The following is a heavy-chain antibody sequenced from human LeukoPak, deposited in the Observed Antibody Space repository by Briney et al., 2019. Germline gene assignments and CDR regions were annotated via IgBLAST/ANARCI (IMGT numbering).Heavy chain of an antibody. J-gene: IGHJ5*02. D-gene: IGHD4-11*01. V-gene: IGHV3-7*01. Sequence: QTGGSLRLSCAASGFTVSSYAMSWVRQAPGKGLEWVANIKQDGSEKYYVDSVKGRFAISRDNAKNSLYLQMNSLRVEDTAVYYCARAETPTTTWTTWGQGTLVTVSS. CDR3: ARAETPTTTWTT. CDR2: IKQDGSEK. CDR1: GFTVSSYA.